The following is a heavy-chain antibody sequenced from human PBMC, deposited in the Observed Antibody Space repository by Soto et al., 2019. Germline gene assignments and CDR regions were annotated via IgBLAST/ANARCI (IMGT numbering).Heavy chain of an antibody. D-gene: IGHD3-10*01. V-gene: IGHV4-59*01. J-gene: IGHJ4*02. Sequence: TSETLSLTCTVSGGSISNYYWSWIRQSPVKGLEWIGNIFSSGSTNYDPSLTSRVTISLDTSKNQFSLILTSVTAADTALYYCARAKVLRGVPTIDYWGQGTLVTVSS. CDR1: GGSISNYY. CDR3: ARAKVLRGVPTIDY. CDR2: IFSSGST.